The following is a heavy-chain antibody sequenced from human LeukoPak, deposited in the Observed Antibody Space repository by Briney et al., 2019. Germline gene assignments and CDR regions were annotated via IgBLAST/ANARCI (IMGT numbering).Heavy chain of an antibody. D-gene: IGHD1-26*01. V-gene: IGHV1-2*02. CDR3: ARDFGGTYPLFDY. CDR1: GGTFSSYA. J-gene: IGHJ4*02. CDR2: INPNNGGT. Sequence: ASVKVSCKASGGTFSSYAISWVRQAPGQGLEWMGWINPNNGGTRYAQRFQGRVTMTRDTSINTTYMVLSRLRSDDTAVYYCARDFGGTYPLFDYWGQGTLVTVSS.